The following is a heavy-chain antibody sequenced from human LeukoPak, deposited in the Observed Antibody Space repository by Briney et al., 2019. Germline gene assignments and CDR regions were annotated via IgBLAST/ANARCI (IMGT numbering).Heavy chain of an antibody. CDR2: ISSSSSYI. J-gene: IGHJ4*02. CDR3: ARGRGGFAVDY. D-gene: IGHD3-10*01. Sequence: PGGSLRLSCAASGFTFSSYSMNCVRQAPGKGLECVSSISSSSSYIYYADSVKGRFTTSRDNAKNSLYLQMNSLRAEDTAVYYCARGRGGFAVDYWGQGTLVTVSS. CDR1: GFTFSSYS. V-gene: IGHV3-21*01.